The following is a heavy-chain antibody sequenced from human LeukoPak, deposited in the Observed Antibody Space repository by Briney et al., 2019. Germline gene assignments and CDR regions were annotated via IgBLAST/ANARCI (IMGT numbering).Heavy chain of an antibody. CDR1: VFTFTSYP. CDR3: AKGGKWDVTPFDY. CDR2: ISGGGGST. Sequence: GGSLRLSCAASVFTFTSYPMNWVRHAPWKGLEWISSISGGGGSTYYADSVKGRFTISRDNSKNTLYLQVNSLRAEDTAVYYCAKGGKWDVTPFDYWGQGTLVTVSS. J-gene: IGHJ4*02. V-gene: IGHV3-23*01. D-gene: IGHD1-26*01.